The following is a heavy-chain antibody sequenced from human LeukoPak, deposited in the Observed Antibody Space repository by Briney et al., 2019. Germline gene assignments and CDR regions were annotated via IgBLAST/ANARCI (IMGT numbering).Heavy chain of an antibody. D-gene: IGHD3-22*01. V-gene: IGHV3-74*01. J-gene: IGHJ3*02. CDR2: MNSDGSST. Sequence: GGSLRLSCAASGFTFSRYWMHWVRHAPGKGLVWVSRMNSDGSSTNYADSVKGRFTISRDNAKNTLYLQMNSLRAEDTAVYHCATGHYYDSSGYYPLPDAFDIWGQGTMVTVSS. CDR3: ATGHYYDSSGYYPLPDAFDI. CDR1: GFTFSRYW.